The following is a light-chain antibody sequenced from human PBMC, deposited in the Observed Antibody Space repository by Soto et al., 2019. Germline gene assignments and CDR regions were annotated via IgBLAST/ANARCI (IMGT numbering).Light chain of an antibody. V-gene: IGKV2-30*02. J-gene: IGKJ1*01. CDR3: MQCTHWPRS. CDR2: KVS. CDR1: QSLVHSAGSTY. Sequence: DVVVTQSPLSLPVIFGQPASISCRSSQSLVHSAGSTYLNWFQQRPGQSPRRLIYKVSERDSGVPDRFSGSGSGTNFTLKISRVEAEDVGVYFCMQCTHWPRSFGQGTKVETK.